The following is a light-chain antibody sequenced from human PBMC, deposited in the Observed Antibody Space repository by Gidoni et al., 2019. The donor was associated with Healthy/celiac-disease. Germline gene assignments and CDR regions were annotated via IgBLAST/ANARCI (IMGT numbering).Light chain of an antibody. CDR1: KLGDKY. Sequence: SYELTQPPSVSVSPGQTASISCSGDKLGDKYACWYQQKPGQSPVVVMYQDSKRPSGIPERFSGSNSGNTATLTISGTQAMDEADYYCQAWDSSTAVFGGGTKLTV. CDR2: QDS. J-gene: IGLJ3*02. CDR3: QAWDSSTAV. V-gene: IGLV3-1*01.